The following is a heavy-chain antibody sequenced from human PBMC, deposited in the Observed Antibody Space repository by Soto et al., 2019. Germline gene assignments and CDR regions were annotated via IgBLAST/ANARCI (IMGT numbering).Heavy chain of an antibody. V-gene: IGHV3-23*01. CDR3: AKVPDGWNYFDY. CDR1: GFTFSSYA. Sequence: EVQLLESGGGLVQPGGSLRLSCAASGFTFSSYAMSWVRQAPGKGLEWVSAISGSGGSTYYADSVKGRFTISRDNAKNKLHLQMNSLRAEYAAVYYCAKVPDGWNYFDYWGQGTLVNVSS. D-gene: IGHD6-19*01. J-gene: IGHJ4*02. CDR2: ISGSGGST.